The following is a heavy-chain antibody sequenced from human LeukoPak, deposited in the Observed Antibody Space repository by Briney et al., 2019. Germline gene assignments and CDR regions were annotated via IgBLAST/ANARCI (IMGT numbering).Heavy chain of an antibody. CDR1: GGSINSTSYY. Sequence: SETLSLTCTVSGGSINSTSYYWGWVRQPPGKGLEWIRSIYYSGTTYNNPSLQSRVTMSVDTSKNQFSLKLSSVTAADTAVYYCARVASSEYYYYYYGMDVWGQGTTVTVSS. V-gene: IGHV4-39*01. CDR3: ARVASSEYYYYYYGMDV. D-gene: IGHD2-15*01. J-gene: IGHJ6*02. CDR2: IYYSGTT.